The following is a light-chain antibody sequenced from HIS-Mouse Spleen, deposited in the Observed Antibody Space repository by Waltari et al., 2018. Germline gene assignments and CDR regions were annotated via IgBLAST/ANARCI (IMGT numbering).Light chain of an antibody. CDR3: SSYTSSSTYV. CDR1: SSDVGGYNY. Sequence: QSALTQPASVSGSPGQSITISCTGTSSDVGGYNYVSWYQPHPGKAPKLMISDVSKRPSGVSNRFSGSKSGNTASLTISGLQAEDEADYYCSSYTSSSTYVFGTGTKVTVL. V-gene: IGLV2-14*03. J-gene: IGLJ1*01. CDR2: DVS.